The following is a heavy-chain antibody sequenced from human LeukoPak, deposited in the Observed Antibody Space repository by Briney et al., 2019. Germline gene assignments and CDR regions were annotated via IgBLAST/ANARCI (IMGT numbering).Heavy chain of an antibody. D-gene: IGHD3-10*01. CDR1: GFTVRRYV. Sequence: LPGGSLRLSWLATGFTVRRYVIHCGREAPGEGLEWVSFISKDGSDEYSADSVKGRFTVSRDPSKNSLYLQMNNLRGEDTAVYYCARAAPVRGVTFFDYWGQGTLITVSS. CDR2: ISKDGSDE. V-gene: IGHV3-30*04. J-gene: IGHJ4*02. CDR3: ARAAPVRGVTFFDY.